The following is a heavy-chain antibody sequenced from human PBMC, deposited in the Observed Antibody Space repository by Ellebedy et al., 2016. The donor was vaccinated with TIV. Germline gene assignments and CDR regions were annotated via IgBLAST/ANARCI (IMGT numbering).Heavy chain of an antibody. D-gene: IGHD6-19*01. V-gene: IGHV3-21*01. Sequence: GESLKISXAASGFTFSSYSMNWVRQAPGKGLEWVSSISSSSSYIYYADSVKGRFTISRDNAKNSLYLQMNSLRAEDTAVYYCARASSRAVAGTDYYYYYGMDVWGQGTTVTVSS. J-gene: IGHJ6*02. CDR2: ISSSSSYI. CDR1: GFTFSSYS. CDR3: ARASSRAVAGTDYYYYYGMDV.